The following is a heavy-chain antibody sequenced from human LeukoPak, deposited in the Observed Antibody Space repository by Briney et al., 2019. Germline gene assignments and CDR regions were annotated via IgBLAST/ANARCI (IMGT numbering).Heavy chain of an antibody. CDR1: GFTFSSYW. D-gene: IGHD6-13*01. J-gene: IGHJ4*02. CDR2: IKQDGSEK. CDR3: ARDRGAIIAAAGALDY. Sequence: GGSLRLSCAASGFTFSSYWMSWVRQAPGKGLEWVANIKQDGSEKYYVDSVKGRFTISRDNAKNSLYPQMNSLRAEDTAVYYCARDRGAIIAAAGALDYWGQGTLVTVSS. V-gene: IGHV3-7*01.